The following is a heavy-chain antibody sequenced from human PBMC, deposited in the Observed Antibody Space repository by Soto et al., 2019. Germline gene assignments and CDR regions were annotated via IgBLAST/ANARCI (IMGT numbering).Heavy chain of an antibody. Sequence: GESLKISCQSSGSTFSNFWIGWVRQLPGKGLEWMGIIYPGDHETRYSPSFHGKVTISADRSINTAYLQWNSLEASDTAFYFCARSPRSSPYFDYWGQGALVTV. CDR3: ARSPRSSPYFDY. CDR1: GSTFSNFW. V-gene: IGHV5-51*01. J-gene: IGHJ4*02. CDR2: IYPGDHET. D-gene: IGHD6-13*01.